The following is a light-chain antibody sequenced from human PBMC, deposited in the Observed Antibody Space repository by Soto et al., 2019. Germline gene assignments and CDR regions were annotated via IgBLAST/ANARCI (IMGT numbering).Light chain of an antibody. V-gene: IGKV3-20*01. CDR2: GAS. CDR1: QSISNNY. CDR3: QQYGSSPRT. Sequence: DIVLTQSPGTLSLSPGDTVTLSCRASQSISNNYLAWYQQKPGQAPRLLIYGASSRATGIPDRISGSGSGTGFTLTISRLEPEDFAVYYCQQYGSSPRTFGQGTKGDIK. J-gene: IGKJ1*01.